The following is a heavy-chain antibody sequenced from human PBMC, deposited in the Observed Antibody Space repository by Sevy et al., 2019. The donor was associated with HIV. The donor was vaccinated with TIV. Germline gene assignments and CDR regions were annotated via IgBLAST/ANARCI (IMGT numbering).Heavy chain of an antibody. CDR1: GGTFSSYA. Sequence: ASVKVSCKASGGTFSSYAISWVRQAPGQGLEWMGGIIPIFGTANYAQKFQGRVTITADKSTSTAYMELSSLRYEDTAVYYCAARYYDFWSGYSPYRTPPHFDYWGQRTLVTVSS. J-gene: IGHJ4*02. V-gene: IGHV1-69*06. CDR3: AARYYDFWSGYSPYRTPPHFDY. D-gene: IGHD3-3*01. CDR2: IIPIFGTA.